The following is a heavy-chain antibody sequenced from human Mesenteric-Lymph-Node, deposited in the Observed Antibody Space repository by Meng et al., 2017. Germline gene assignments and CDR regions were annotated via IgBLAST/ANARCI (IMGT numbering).Heavy chain of an antibody. CDR2: IYYSGST. CDR1: GGSISSGVSY. Sequence: PSLTCAVPGGSISSGVSYCVWTRQPPGKSRVWLGDIYYSGSTYYTPSLRSRVTISLDTSKTESSLNLSSVTAADTAVYYCARHLEGYYSSKGYSSFDPWGQGTLVTVSS. V-gene: IGHV4-30-4*01. CDR3: ARHLEGYYSSKGYSSFDP. J-gene: IGHJ5*02. D-gene: IGHD2-2*01.